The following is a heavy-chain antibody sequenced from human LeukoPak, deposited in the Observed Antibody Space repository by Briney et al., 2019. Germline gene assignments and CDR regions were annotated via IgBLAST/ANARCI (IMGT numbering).Heavy chain of an antibody. CDR3: ARDSVPIFGVVSYYFDY. J-gene: IGHJ4*02. Sequence: PGGSLRLSCAASGFTFSSYGMHWVRQAPGKGLEWVAVIWYDGSNKYYADSVKGRFTISRDNSKNTLYLQMNSLRAEDTAVYYCARDSVPIFGVVSYYFDYWGQGTLVTVSS. V-gene: IGHV3-33*01. CDR1: GFTFSSYG. D-gene: IGHD3-3*01. CDR2: IWYDGSNK.